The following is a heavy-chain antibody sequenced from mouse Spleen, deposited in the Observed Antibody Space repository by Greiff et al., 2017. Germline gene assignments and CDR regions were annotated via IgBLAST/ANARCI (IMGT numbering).Heavy chain of an antibody. D-gene: IGHD1-1*01. Sequence: QVQLQQSGPELVKPGASVKISCKASGYAFSSSWMNWVKQRPGKGLEWIGRIYPGDGDTNYNGKFKGKATLTADKSSSTAYMQLSSLTSEDSAVYFCARMELLRHQLYYFDYWGQGTTLTVSS. J-gene: IGHJ2*01. CDR3: ARMELLRHQLYYFDY. CDR1: GYAFSSSW. CDR2: IYPGDGDT. V-gene: IGHV1-82*01.